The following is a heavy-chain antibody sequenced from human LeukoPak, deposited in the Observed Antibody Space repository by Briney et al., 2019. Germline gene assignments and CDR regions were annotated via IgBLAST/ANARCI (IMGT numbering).Heavy chain of an antibody. J-gene: IGHJ4*02. CDR2: IYSGST. V-gene: IGHV4-61*02. Sequence: SQTLSLTCTVSGGSISSDSDYWSWIRQPAGKGLEWIGRIYSGSTDYNPSLRSRLTISVDTSRNQFSLKLSSVTAADTAVYYCARGRVSGTTLYFDYWGQGTLFTVSS. D-gene: IGHD1-1*01. CDR1: GGSISSDSDY. CDR3: ARGRVSGTTLYFDY.